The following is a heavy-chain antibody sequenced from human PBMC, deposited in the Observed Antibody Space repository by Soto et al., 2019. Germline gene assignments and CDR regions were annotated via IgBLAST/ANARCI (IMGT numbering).Heavy chain of an antibody. D-gene: IGHD6-6*01. V-gene: IGHV3-23*01. CDR3: AKDGGRGSSSLEDPAYYYYYMAF. CDR1: XXTFSSYA. J-gene: IGHJ6*03. Sequence: GGSXXXXCAASXXTFSSYAMSWVRQAPGKGLEWVSAISGSGGSTYYADSVKGRFTISRDNSKNTLYLQMNSLRAEDTAVYYCAKDGGRGSSSLEDPAYYYYYMAFWGKGTTVTVSS. CDR2: ISGSGGST.